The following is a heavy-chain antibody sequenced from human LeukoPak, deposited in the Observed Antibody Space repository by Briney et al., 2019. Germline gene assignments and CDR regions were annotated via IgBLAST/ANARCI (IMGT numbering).Heavy chain of an antibody. CDR3: ARAGYSGYEPFDY. J-gene: IGHJ4*02. CDR1: GYTFTTYA. Sequence: ASVKVSCKTSGYTFTTYAVHWVRQAPGQRLEWMGWINAGNGNTKYSQRFQGRVAITRDTSATTAYMELSSLRSEDTAVYYCARAGYSGYEPFDYWGQGTLVTVSS. D-gene: IGHD5-12*01. CDR2: INAGNGNT. V-gene: IGHV1-3*01.